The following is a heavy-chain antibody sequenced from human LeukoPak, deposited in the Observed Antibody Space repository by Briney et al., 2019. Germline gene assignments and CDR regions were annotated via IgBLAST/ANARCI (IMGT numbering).Heavy chain of an antibody. CDR1: GYTFTGYY. Sequence: ASVKVSCKASGYTFTGYYMHWVRQAPGQGLEWMGWINPNSGGTNYAQKFQGRVTMTRDMSISTAYMELYRLRSDDTAVYYCARDLLYATGGYWGQGTLVTVSS. V-gene: IGHV1-2*02. CDR3: ARDLLYATGGY. D-gene: IGHD3-10*01. CDR2: INPNSGGT. J-gene: IGHJ4*02.